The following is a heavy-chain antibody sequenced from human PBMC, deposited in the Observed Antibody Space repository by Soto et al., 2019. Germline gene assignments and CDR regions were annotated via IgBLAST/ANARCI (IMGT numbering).Heavy chain of an antibody. CDR2: ISYDGSNK. CDR1: GFTFSSYA. CDR3: ARAPTTLPWRAYWYFDL. J-gene: IGHJ2*01. V-gene: IGHV3-30-3*01. Sequence: QVQLVESGGGVVQPGRSLRLSCAASGFTFSSYAMHWVRQAPGKGLEWVAVISYDGSNKYYADSVKGRFTISRDKSKNTLYLQMNSLRAEDTAVYYCARAPTTLPWRAYWYFDLWGRGTLVTVS. D-gene: IGHD1-1*01.